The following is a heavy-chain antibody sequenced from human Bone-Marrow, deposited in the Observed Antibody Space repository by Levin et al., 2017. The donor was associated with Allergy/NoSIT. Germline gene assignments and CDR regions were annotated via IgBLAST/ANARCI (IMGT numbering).Heavy chain of an antibody. CDR3: ARDVYWVRGVIGVLLGMGAHYYDYMDV. Sequence: PSETLSLTCTVSGGSISSGSYYWSWIRQPAGKGLEWIGRIYTSGSTNYNPSLKSRVTISVDTSKNQFSLKLSSVTAADTAVYYCARDVYWVRGVIGVLLGMGAHYYDYMDVWGKGTTVTVSS. J-gene: IGHJ6*03. CDR2: IYTSGST. CDR1: GGSISSGSYY. D-gene: IGHD3-10*01. V-gene: IGHV4-61*02.